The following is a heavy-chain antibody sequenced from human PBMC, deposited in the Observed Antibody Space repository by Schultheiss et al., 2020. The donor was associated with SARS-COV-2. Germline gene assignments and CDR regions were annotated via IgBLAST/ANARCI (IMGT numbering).Heavy chain of an antibody. CDR3: ARDLHY. CDR1: GFTFSSYA. V-gene: IGHV3-33*08. CDR2: IWYDGSNK. J-gene: IGHJ4*02. Sequence: GGSLRLSCAASGFTFSSYAMHWVRQGPGKWLEWVAVIWYDGSNKYYADSVKGRFTISRDNAKNSLYLQMNSLRAEDTAVYYCARDLHYWGQGTLVTVSS.